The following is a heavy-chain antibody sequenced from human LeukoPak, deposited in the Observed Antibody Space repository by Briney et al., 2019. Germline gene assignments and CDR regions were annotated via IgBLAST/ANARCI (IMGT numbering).Heavy chain of an antibody. CDR1: GFTFSSYG. J-gene: IGHJ4*02. CDR2: ISYDGSNK. D-gene: IGHD6-19*01. V-gene: IGHV3-30*03. Sequence: GGSLRLSCAASGFTFSSYGMHWVRQAPGKGLEWVAVISYDGSNKYYADSVKGRFTISRDNSKNTLYLQMSSLRAEDTAVYYCARGAQWPYWGQGTLVTVSS. CDR3: ARGAQWPY.